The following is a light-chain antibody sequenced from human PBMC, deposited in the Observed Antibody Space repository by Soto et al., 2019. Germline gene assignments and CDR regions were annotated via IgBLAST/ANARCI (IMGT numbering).Light chain of an antibody. V-gene: IGLV2-8*01. CDR3: CSYAGGPEV. CDR1: SSDVGGYNY. Sequence: QSALTQPPSASGSPGQSVTISCTGTSSDVGGYNYVSWYQQKPGKAPKLIIYGVSRWPSGVPNRFSGSKSGNRASLTISGLQAEDEGDYYCCSYAGGPEVFGTGTKLTVL. CDR2: GVS. J-gene: IGLJ1*01.